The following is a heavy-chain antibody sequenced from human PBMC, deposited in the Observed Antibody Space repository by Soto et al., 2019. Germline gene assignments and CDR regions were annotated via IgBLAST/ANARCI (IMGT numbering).Heavy chain of an antibody. CDR2: INGGGGTT. V-gene: IGHV3-23*01. D-gene: IGHD2-2*01. J-gene: IGHJ4*02. CDR3: AKIICTTNCYDY. Sequence: GGSLRVSCTASSFTFSSYAMICVIKAPGKGLEWVSSINGGGGTTNYADSVKGRFTISRDNSKNTMYLQMNSLRAEDTALYFCAKIICTTNCYDYWGQGTLVTVSS. CDR1: SFTFSSYA.